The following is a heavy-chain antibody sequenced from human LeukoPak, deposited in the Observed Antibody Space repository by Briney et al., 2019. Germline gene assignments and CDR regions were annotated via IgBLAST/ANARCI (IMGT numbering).Heavy chain of an antibody. CDR3: ARVGDGYVYFDY. CDR2: IYYSGST. D-gene: IGHD5-24*01. J-gene: IGHJ4*02. Sequence: SQTLSLTCTVSGGSISSGGYYWSWIRQHPGKGLEWIGYIYYSGSTNYNPSLKSRVIISVDTSKNQFSLRLSSVTAADTGVYYCARVGDGYVYFDYWGQGTLVTVSS. CDR1: GGSISSGGYY. V-gene: IGHV4-31*03.